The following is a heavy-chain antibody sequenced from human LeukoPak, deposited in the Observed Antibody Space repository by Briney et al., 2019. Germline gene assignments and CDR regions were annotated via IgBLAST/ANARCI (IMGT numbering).Heavy chain of an antibody. CDR1: GYTFTGYY. Sequence: ASVKVSCKASGYTFTGYYMHWVRQAPGQGLEWMGWINPNSGGTNYAQKLQGRVTMTTDTSTSTAYMELRSLRSDDTAVYYCARDSYHDYGDPHDAFDIWGQGTMVTVSS. V-gene: IGHV1-2*02. J-gene: IGHJ3*02. CDR3: ARDSYHDYGDPHDAFDI. CDR2: INPNSGGT. D-gene: IGHD4-17*01.